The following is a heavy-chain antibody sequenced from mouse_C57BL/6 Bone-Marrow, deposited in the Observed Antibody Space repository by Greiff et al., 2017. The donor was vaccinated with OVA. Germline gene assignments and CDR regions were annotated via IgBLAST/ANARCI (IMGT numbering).Heavy chain of an antibody. CDR3: ARWYYGSSYVDYAMDY. J-gene: IGHJ4*01. CDR2: INPNNGGT. Sequence: EVQLQQSGPELVKPGASVKIPCKASGYTFTDYNMDWVKQSHGKSLEWIGDINPNNGGTNYNQKFKGKATLTVDKSSSTAYMELRSLTSEDTAVYYCARWYYGSSYVDYAMDYWGQGTSVTVSS. CDR1: GYTFTDYN. V-gene: IGHV1-18*01. D-gene: IGHD1-1*01.